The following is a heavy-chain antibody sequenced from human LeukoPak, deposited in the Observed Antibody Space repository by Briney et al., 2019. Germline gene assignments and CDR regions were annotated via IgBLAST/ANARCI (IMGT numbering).Heavy chain of an antibody. CDR2: ISAHNGNT. CDR1: GYTFTSYG. CDR3: ARDFFHGHCSGLTCFLLDY. Sequence: GASVKVSCKASGYTFTSYGITWVRQAPGQGLEWMGWISAHNGNTNYAQEFQGRLTMTTDTSTNTAYMELRSLRPDDTAVYYCARDFFHGHCSGLTCFLLDYWGQGSLVTVSS. V-gene: IGHV1-18*01. J-gene: IGHJ4*02. D-gene: IGHD2-15*01.